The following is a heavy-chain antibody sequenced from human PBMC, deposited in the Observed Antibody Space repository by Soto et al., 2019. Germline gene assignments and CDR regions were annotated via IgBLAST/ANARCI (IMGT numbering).Heavy chain of an antibody. V-gene: IGHV3-48*01. CDR1: GFIFSSYS. Sequence: EVQLVESGGGLVQPGGSLRLSCVASGFIFSSYSMNWVRQAPGKGLEWISYINSGSTSIYYADSVKGRFTISRDNAKNSLYLQMNSLRAEDTAVYYCASRASPDAYWGQGTLVTVSS. J-gene: IGHJ4*02. CDR2: INSGSTSI. CDR3: ASRASPDAY.